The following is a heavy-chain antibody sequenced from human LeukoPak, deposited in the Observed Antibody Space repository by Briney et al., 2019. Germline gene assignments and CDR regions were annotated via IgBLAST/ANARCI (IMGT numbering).Heavy chain of an antibody. D-gene: IGHD3-10*01. Sequence: PGGSLRLSCAASGFTFSSYAMSWVRQAPGKGLEWVSAISGSGGSTYYADSVKGRFTISRDNSKNTLYLQMNSLRAEDTAVYYCAKFNAYGSGRYYFDYWGQGTLVTVSS. CDR3: AKFNAYGSGRYYFDY. V-gene: IGHV3-23*01. CDR2: ISGSGGST. J-gene: IGHJ4*02. CDR1: GFTFSSYA.